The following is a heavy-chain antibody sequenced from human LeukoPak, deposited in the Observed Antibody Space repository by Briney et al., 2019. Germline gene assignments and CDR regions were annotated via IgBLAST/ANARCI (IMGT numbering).Heavy chain of an antibody. Sequence: SETLSLTCAVYGGSFSGYYWSWIRQPPGKGLEWIGEINHSGSTNYNPSLKSRVTISVDTSKNQFSLKLSSVTAADTAVYYCARGALYYYDSSGSLDHWGQGTLVTVSS. CDR2: INHSGST. CDR1: GGSFSGYY. CDR3: ARGALYYYDSSGSLDH. V-gene: IGHV4-34*01. J-gene: IGHJ4*02. D-gene: IGHD3-22*01.